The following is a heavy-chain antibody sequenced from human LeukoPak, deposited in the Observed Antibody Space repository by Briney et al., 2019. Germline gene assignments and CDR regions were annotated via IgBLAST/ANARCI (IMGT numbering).Heavy chain of an antibody. D-gene: IGHD3-16*01. CDR1: GFTFSSYG. J-gene: IGHJ5*02. CDR2: ISYDGSNK. V-gene: IGHV3-30*03. CDR3: ARSKERRLFGGFDP. Sequence: PGGSLRLSCAASGFTFSSYGMHWVRQAPGKGLEWGAVISYDGSNKYYADSVKGRFTISRDNSKNTLYLQMNSLRAEDTAVYYCARSKERRLFGGFDPWGQGTLVTVSS.